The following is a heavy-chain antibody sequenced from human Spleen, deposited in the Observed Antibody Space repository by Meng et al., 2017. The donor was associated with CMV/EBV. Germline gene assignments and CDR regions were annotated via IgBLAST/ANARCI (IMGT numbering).Heavy chain of an antibody. CDR3: ASLNAFDI. J-gene: IGHJ3*02. V-gene: IGHV3-33*03. Sequence: GGSLRLSCAASGFTFSSYGMHWVRQAPGKGLEWVAVIWYDGSNEQYAESVEGRFTISRDNSKSTLYLQMHSLRAEDTAVYYCASLNAFDIWGQGTRVTVS. D-gene: IGHD3-16*01. CDR1: GFTFSSYG. CDR2: IWYDGSNE.